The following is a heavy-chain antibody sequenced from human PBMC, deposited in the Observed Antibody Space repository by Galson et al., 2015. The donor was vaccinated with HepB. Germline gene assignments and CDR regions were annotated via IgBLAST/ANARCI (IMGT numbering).Heavy chain of an antibody. CDR3: AKEGRTAAAGVGCEFDY. D-gene: IGHD6-13*01. V-gene: IGHV3-7*01. CDR2: IKQDGSEK. Sequence: SLRLSCAVSGFTFSSYWMSWVRQAPGKGLEWVANIKQDGSEKYYVDSVEGRFTISSDNAKNSLYLQMNSLRVEDTAVYYCAKEGRTAAAGVGCEFDYWGQGSLVTVSS. CDR1: GFTFSSYW. J-gene: IGHJ4*02.